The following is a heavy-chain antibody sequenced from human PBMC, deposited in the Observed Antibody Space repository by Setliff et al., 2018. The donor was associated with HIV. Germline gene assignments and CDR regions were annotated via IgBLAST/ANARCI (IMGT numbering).Heavy chain of an antibody. V-gene: IGHV1-18*01. CDR3: ASRNSGYGNTNPVYAFDI. J-gene: IGHJ3*02. Sequence: ASVKVSCKASGYTFTTYGISWVRQAPGHGLEWMGWISPNFGHTNYAQNFVGRVTMTIDTSTSRAYMELRSLRSDDTAVYYCASRNSGYGNTNPVYAFDIWGQGTMVTVSS. CDR1: GYTFTTYG. CDR2: ISPNFGHT. D-gene: IGHD5-12*01.